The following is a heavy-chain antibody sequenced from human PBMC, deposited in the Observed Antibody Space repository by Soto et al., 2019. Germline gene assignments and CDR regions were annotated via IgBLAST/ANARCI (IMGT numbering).Heavy chain of an antibody. D-gene: IGHD4-17*01. Sequence: PSETLSLTCAVYGGSFSGYYWSWIRQPPGKGLEWIGEINHSGSTNYNPSLKSRVTISVDTSKNQFSLKLSSVAAADTAVYYCAREQGGFGGMYQVSHTVTRYNWLDPWGQGTVVTVYS. CDR1: GGSFSGYY. CDR3: AREQGGFGGMYQVSHTVTRYNWLDP. CDR2: INHSGST. J-gene: IGHJ5*02. V-gene: IGHV4-34*01.